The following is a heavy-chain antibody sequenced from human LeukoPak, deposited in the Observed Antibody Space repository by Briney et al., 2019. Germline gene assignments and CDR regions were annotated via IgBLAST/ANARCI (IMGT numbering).Heavy chain of an antibody. J-gene: IGHJ4*02. D-gene: IGHD3-22*01. V-gene: IGHV3-11*01. CDR2: ISSSGSTI. CDR3: ARDSYDSPSSDY. Sequence: GGSPRLTCAASGFTFSDYYMSWIRQAPGKGLEWVSYISSSGSTIYYADSVKGRFTISRGNAKNSLYLQMNSLRAEDTAVYYCARDSYDSPSSDYWGQGTLVTVSS. CDR1: GFTFSDYY.